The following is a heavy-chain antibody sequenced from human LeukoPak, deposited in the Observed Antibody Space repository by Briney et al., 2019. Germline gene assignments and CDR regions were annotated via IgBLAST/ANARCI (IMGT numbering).Heavy chain of an antibody. V-gene: IGHV3-7*03. CDR1: GGSISSSNW. D-gene: IGHD3-22*01. CDR2: IKQDGSEK. J-gene: IGHJ4*02. Sequence: TSGTLSLTCAVSGGSISSSNWWCWVRQPPGKGLEWVANIKQDGSEKYYVDSVKGRFTISRDNAKNSLYLQMNSLRAEDTAVYYCARAPRDSSGYDYWGQGTLVTVSS. CDR3: ARAPRDSSGYDY.